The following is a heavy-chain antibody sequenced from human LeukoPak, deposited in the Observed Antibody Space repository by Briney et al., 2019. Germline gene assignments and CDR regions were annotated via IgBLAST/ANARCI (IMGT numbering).Heavy chain of an antibody. V-gene: IGHV3-30*18. J-gene: IGHJ5*02. CDR3: AKDLSIYCDSRGFDP. Sequence: GGSLRLSCAASGFTFRTYGMHWVRQAPGKGLEWVAFVSCDGTKKHYADSVKGRFTISRDNSKNTLYLQMNSLSAEDTALYYCAKDLSIYCDSRGFDPWGQGTLVTVSS. CDR1: GFTFRTYG. D-gene: IGHD2/OR15-2a*01. CDR2: VSCDGTKK.